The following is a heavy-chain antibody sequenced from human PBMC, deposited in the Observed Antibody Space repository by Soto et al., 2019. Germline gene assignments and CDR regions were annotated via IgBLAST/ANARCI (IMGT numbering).Heavy chain of an antibody. V-gene: IGHV1-18*01. CDR1: GYTFTSYG. CDR2: ISAYNGNT. CDR3: ARDATSSWSQGSYYYGMDV. J-gene: IGHJ6*02. Sequence: ASVKVSCKASGYTFTSYGVTWVRQAPGQGLEWMGWISAYNGNTNYAQNLQGRVTMTTDTSTSTAYMVLRSLRSDDTAVYYCARDATSSWSQGSYYYGMDVWGQGTTVTVSS. D-gene: IGHD6-13*01.